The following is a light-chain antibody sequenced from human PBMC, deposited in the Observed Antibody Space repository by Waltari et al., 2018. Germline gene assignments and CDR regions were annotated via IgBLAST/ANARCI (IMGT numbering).Light chain of an antibody. Sequence: SYELTQPLSVSVALGQTARIPCGGTNIGRKVVHWYQQKSRQAPVLVLYRDDNRPPGIPDRFSGSNSGNTAALTISGAQVGDEADYYCQVWDSGSVIFGGGTRLTVL. CDR2: RDD. CDR1: NIGRKV. J-gene: IGLJ2*01. CDR3: QVWDSGSVI. V-gene: IGLV3-9*01.